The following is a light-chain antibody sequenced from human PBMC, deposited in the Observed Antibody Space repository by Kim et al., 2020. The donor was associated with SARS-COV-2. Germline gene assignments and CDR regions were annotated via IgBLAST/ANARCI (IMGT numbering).Light chain of an antibody. V-gene: IGLV2-14*03. CDR2: NVT. J-gene: IGLJ1*01. Sequence: GQSITISCTGTSSDIGGNDYVSWYQQYPGKAPTLVVSNVTKRPSGVSNRFSGSKSGNTASLTISGLQAEDEADYYCSSYTSSGTYVFGTGTQVTVL. CDR1: SSDIGGNDY. CDR3: SSYTSSGTYV.